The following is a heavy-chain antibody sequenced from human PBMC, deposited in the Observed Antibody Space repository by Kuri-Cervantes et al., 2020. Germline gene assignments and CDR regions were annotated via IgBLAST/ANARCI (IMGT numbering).Heavy chain of an antibody. Sequence: SVKVSCKASGYTFTSYGISWVRQAPGQGLEWMGWISAYNGNTNYAQKFQGRVTITADKSTSTAYMELSSLRSEDTAVYYCASQLGILGSVFDIWGQGTMVTVSS. V-gene: IGHV1-18*01. CDR1: GYTFTSYG. D-gene: IGHD7-27*01. CDR2: ISAYNGNT. CDR3: ASQLGILGSVFDI. J-gene: IGHJ3*02.